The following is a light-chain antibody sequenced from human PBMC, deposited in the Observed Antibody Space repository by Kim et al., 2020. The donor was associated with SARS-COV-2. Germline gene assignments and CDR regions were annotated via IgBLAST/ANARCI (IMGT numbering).Light chain of an antibody. CDR2: GAS. Sequence: PGERGTLSCRASQSVSISLAWYQQKPGQAPRLLIYGASSRARGVPDRFSGSGSGTDFTLTINRLESEDFAVYFCQQYDTSPTTFGQGTKVDI. CDR3: QQYDTSPTT. J-gene: IGKJ1*01. CDR1: QSVSIS. V-gene: IGKV3-20*01.